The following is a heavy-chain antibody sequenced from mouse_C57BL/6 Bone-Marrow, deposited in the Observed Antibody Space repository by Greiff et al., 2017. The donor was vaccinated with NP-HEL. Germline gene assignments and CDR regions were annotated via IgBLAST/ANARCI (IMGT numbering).Heavy chain of an antibody. J-gene: IGHJ3*01. V-gene: IGHV5-12*01. CDR2: ISNGGGST. CDR3: ARHLAFAY. CDR1: GFTFSDYY. Sequence: EVKLMESGGGLVQPGGSLKLSCAASGFTFSDYYMYWVRQTPEKRLEWVAYISNGGGSTYYPDTVKGRFTISRDNAKNTLYLQMSRLKSEDTAMYYCARHLAFAYWGQGTLVTVSA.